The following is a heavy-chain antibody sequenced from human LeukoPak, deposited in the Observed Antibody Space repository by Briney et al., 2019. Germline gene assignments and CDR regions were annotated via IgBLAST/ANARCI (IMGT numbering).Heavy chain of an antibody. CDR3: ARIPGYYDSIGHP. D-gene: IGHD3-22*01. J-gene: IGHJ5*02. Sequence: PSETLSLTCAVYGGSFSGYYWSWIRQPPGKGLEWIGEINHSGSTNYNPSLKSRVTISVDTSKNQFSLKLSSVTAADTAVYYCARIPGYYDSIGHPWRQGTLVTVSS. CDR1: GGSFSGYY. CDR2: INHSGST. V-gene: IGHV4-34*01.